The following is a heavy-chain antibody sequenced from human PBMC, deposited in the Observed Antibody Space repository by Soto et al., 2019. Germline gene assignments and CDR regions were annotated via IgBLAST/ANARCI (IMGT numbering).Heavy chain of an antibody. CDR3: ARAGGSGWQYYYYYGMDV. CDR2: ISYDGSNK. Sequence: QVQLVESGGGVVQPGRSLRLSCAASGFTFSSYAMHWVRQAPGKGLEWVAVISYDGSNKYYADSVKGRFTISRDNSKNTLYLQMNSLRAEDTAVYYGARAGGSGWQYYYYYGMDVWGQGTTVTVSS. J-gene: IGHJ6*02. D-gene: IGHD6-19*01. CDR1: GFTFSSYA. V-gene: IGHV3-30-3*01.